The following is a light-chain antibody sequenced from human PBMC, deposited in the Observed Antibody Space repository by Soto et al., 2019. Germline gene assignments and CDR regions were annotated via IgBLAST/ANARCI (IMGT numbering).Light chain of an antibody. CDR1: SSGVGAFNL. V-gene: IGLV2-23*02. CDR2: EVN. Sequence: QSALTQPASVSGSPGQSIAISCTGNSSGVGAFNLVSWYQQHPGRAPKLIIYEVNKRPSGISSRFSAPKSGNTASLTISGLQADDEADYYCYSFAGFNTQFGGGTKLTVL. CDR3: YSFAGFNTQ. J-gene: IGLJ2*01.